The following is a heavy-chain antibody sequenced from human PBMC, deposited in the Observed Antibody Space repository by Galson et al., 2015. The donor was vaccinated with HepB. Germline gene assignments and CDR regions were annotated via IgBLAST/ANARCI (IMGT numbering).Heavy chain of an antibody. Sequence: LRLSCAASGFTFTAYWMNWVRQAPGKGLEWVANIKQDGSETHYVQSVKGRFTISRDNAKNSVFLQMNSLRAEDTAVYYCARGNYGGDWGQGTLVTVSS. CDR1: GFTFTAYW. V-gene: IGHV3-7*03. D-gene: IGHD4-23*01. CDR3: ARGNYGGD. J-gene: IGHJ4*02. CDR2: IKQDGSET.